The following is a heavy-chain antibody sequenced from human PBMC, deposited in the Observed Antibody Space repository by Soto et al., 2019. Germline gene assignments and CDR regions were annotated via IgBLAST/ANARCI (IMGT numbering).Heavy chain of an antibody. V-gene: IGHV3-7*01. J-gene: IGHJ4*02. CDR3: SGEVGVAF. CDR2: INQDGSAK. Sequence: EVHLVESGGGLVQTGGSLRLSCAIFESTVSRDWMNWVRQAPGKGLEWVAHINQDGSAKYYVDSVKSRFTIPRDNAKRSLYMQVTSRGAADPAMSYCSGEVGVAFWGQGTLVTVSS. CDR1: ESTVSRDW.